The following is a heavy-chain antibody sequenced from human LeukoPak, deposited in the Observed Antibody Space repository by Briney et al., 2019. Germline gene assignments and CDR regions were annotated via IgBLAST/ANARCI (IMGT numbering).Heavy chain of an antibody. CDR3: ARDALEEGGYFDP. V-gene: IGHV3-74*01. J-gene: IGHJ5*02. CDR2: INSDGSST. Sequence: PGGSLRLSCAASGFTFSTYWMHWVRQAPGKGLVWVSHINSDGSSTHYADSVKGRFTISRDNAKNTVYLQMDSLRAEDTAVYYCARDALEEGGYFDPWGQGTLVTVSS. D-gene: IGHD6-13*01. CDR1: GFTFSTYW.